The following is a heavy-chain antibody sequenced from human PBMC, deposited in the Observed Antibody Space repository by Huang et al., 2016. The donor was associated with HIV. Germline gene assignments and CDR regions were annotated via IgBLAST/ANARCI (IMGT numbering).Heavy chain of an antibody. Sequence: QVQLQESGPGLVQPSETLSLTCTVSGGSITGYFWSWIRQPAGKGLEWIGRINHIGSTNYNPSLQGRVTMSMDTSTNHFYLRLRSVGAADTAVYYCARDQWDNSGFYWYFDLWGRGTLATVSS. CDR3: ARDQWDNSGFYWYFDL. CDR2: INHIGST. D-gene: IGHD6-19*01. CDR1: GGSITGYF. V-gene: IGHV4-4*07. J-gene: IGHJ2*01.